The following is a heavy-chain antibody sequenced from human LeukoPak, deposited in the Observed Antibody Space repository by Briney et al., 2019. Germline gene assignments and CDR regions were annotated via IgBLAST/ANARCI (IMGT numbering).Heavy chain of an antibody. CDR1: GGSISSGGYS. D-gene: IGHD3-10*01. V-gene: IGHV2-70*01. CDR3: ARLTSDYFDY. J-gene: IGHJ4*02. CDR2: IDWDDDK. Sequence: TLSLTCAVSGGSISSGGYSWNWIRQPPGKALEWLALIDWDDDKYYSTSLKTRLTISKDTSKNQVVLTMTNVDPVDTATYYCARLTSDYFDYWGQGTLVTVSS.